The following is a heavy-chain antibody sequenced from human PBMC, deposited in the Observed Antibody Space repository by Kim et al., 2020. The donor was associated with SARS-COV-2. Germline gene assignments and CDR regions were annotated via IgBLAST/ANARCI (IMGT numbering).Heavy chain of an antibody. D-gene: IGHD3-22*01. CDR1: GFTFSSYG. CDR2: ISYDGSNK. Sequence: GGSLRLSCAASGFTFSSYGMHWVRQAPGKGLEWVAVISYDGSNKYYADSVKGRFTISRDNSKNTLYLQMNSLRAEDTAVYYCAKTYYYDSSGYTPWDYWGQGTLVTVSS. J-gene: IGHJ4*02. V-gene: IGHV3-30*18. CDR3: AKTYYYDSSGYTPWDY.